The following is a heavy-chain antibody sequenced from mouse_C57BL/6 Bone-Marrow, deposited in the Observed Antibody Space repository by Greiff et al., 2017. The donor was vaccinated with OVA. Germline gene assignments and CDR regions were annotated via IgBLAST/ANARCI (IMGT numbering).Heavy chain of an antibody. V-gene: IGHV1-76*01. CDR3: ARADYYGSSYDAMDY. J-gene: IGHJ4*01. CDR2: IYPGSGNT. D-gene: IGHD1-1*01. Sequence: LMESGAELVRPGASVKLSCKASGYTFTDYYINWVKQKPGQGLEWIARIYPGSGNTYYNEKFKGKATLTAEKSSSTAYMQLSSLTSEDSAVYFCARADYYGSSYDAMDYWGQGTSVTVSS. CDR1: GYTFTDYY.